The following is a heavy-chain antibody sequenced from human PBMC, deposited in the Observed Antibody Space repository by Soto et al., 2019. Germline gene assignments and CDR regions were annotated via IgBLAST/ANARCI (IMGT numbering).Heavy chain of an antibody. Sequence: ASVKVSCKASGYTFTGYYMHWVRQAPGQGLEWMGWINPNSGGTKYAQKFQGRVTMTRDTSISTAYMELSRLRSDDTAVYYCATTYYDRSGYYEGLDPWGQGTLVTVYS. CDR1: GYTFTGYY. V-gene: IGHV1-2*02. D-gene: IGHD3-22*01. CDR3: ATTYYDRSGYYEGLDP. CDR2: INPNSGGT. J-gene: IGHJ5*02.